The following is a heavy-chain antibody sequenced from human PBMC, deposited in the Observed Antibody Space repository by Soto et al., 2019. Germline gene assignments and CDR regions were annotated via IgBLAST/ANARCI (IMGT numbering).Heavy chain of an antibody. CDR2: IYYSGST. J-gene: IGHJ4*02. V-gene: IGHV4-31*03. CDR3: ARGYGSGSYYFDY. Sequence: QVRLQESGPGLVKPSQTLSLTCTVSGGSISSGVYYWSWIRQHPGKGLEWIGYIYYSGSTYYNPSLKSRVTISVDTSKNQFSLKLSSVTAADTAVYYCARGYGSGSYYFDYWGQGTLVTVSS. CDR1: GGSISSGVYY. D-gene: IGHD3-10*01.